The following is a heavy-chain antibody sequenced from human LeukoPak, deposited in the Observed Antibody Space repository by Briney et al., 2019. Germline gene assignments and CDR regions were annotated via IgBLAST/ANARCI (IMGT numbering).Heavy chain of an antibody. J-gene: IGHJ6*02. Sequence: SETLSLTCAVYGGSFSGYYWSWIRQPPGKGLEWIGEINHSGSTNYNPSLKSRVTISVDTSKNQFSLKLSSVTAADTAVYYCARLSTVTTLVGYYCYGMDVWGQGTTVTVSS. V-gene: IGHV4-34*01. CDR1: GGSFSGYY. D-gene: IGHD4-17*01. CDR3: ARLSTVTTLVGYYCYGMDV. CDR2: INHSGST.